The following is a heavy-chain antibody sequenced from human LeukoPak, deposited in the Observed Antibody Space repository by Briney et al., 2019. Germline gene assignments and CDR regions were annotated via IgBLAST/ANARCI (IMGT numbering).Heavy chain of an antibody. V-gene: IGHV3-30*18. J-gene: IGHJ4*02. CDR2: ISYDGSNK. D-gene: IGHD6-19*01. CDR1: GFSFSSYG. CDR3: AKDSYGYSSGGPLFDY. Sequence: GGSLRLSCAASGFSFSSYGMHWVRQAPGKGLEWVAIISYDGSNKYYADSVKGRFTISRDNSKNTLSLQMNSLRPGDTAVYYCAKDSYGYSSGGPLFDYWGQGTLVTVSS.